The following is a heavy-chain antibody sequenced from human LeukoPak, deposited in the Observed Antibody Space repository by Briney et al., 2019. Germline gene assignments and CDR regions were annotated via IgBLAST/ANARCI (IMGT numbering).Heavy chain of an antibody. Sequence: GGSLRLSCVASGFTFSNYWMHWVRHPPGKGLVWVSRIYVDGRTTNYADSVKGRFTISRDNAKNTVYLEMNSLSVEDTATYYCIRDFRSADLWGQGTLVTVTS. CDR2: IYVDGRTT. V-gene: IGHV3-74*01. CDR1: GFTFSNYW. J-gene: IGHJ5*02. CDR3: IRDFRSADL.